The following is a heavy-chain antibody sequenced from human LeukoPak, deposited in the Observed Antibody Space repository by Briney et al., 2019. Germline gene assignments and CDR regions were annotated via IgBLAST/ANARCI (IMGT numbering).Heavy chain of an antibody. D-gene: IGHD2-2*01. V-gene: IGHV5-51*01. Sequence: GESLKISCKGSGYSFTSYWIGWVRQMPGKGLEWMGIIYPCDSDTRYSPSFQGQVTISADKSISTAYLQWSSLKASDTAMYYCARMGDSSVVPAAIGFDYWGQGTLVTVSS. CDR3: ARMGDSSVVPAAIGFDY. CDR1: GYSFTSYW. J-gene: IGHJ4*02. CDR2: IYPCDSDT.